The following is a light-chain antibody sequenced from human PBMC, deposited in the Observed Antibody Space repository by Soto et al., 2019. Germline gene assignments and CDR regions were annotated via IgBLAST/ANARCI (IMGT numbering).Light chain of an antibody. CDR1: QNVNTW. CDR2: KAS. Sequence: DIQMTQSPSTLSASVGDRVTITCRASQNVNTWLAWYQQKPGKAPKVLIYKASSLQSGAPSRFSGSGSGTEFTLTISSLQPDDFATYYCQQYSTLPPYTFGQG. CDR3: QQYSTLPPYT. J-gene: IGKJ2*01. V-gene: IGKV1-5*03.